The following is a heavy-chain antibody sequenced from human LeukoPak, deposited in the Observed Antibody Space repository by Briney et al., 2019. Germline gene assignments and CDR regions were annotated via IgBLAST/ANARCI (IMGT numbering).Heavy chain of an antibody. J-gene: IGHJ6*03. V-gene: IGHV4-34*01. CDR1: GGSFSCYY. Sequence: SETLSLTCAVYGGSFSCYYWSWIRQPPGKGLEWIGEINHSGSTNYNPSLKSRVTISVDPSKNQFSLKLSSVTAADTAVYYCARGYCSGGSCYSGWYYYYYMDVWGKGTTVTVSS. D-gene: IGHD2-15*01. CDR3: ARGYCSGGSCYSGWYYYYYMDV. CDR2: INHSGST.